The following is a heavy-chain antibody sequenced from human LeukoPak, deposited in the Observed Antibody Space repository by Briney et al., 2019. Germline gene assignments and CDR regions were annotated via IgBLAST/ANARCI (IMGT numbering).Heavy chain of an antibody. D-gene: IGHD3-10*01. CDR3: ARERRDYFGSESKIRRLENCFDP. V-gene: IGHV4-59*12. CDR2: IYYSGST. Sequence: PSETLSLTCTVSGYFISSGYYWGWIRQPPGKGLEWIGYIYYSGSTNYNPSLKSRVTISVDTSKNQFSLKQRSVTAADTAIYYCARERRDYFGSESKIRRLENCFDPWGQGTLVTVSS. J-gene: IGHJ5*02. CDR1: GYFISSGYY.